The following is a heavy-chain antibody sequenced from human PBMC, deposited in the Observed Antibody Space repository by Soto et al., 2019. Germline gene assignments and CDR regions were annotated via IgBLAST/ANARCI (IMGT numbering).Heavy chain of an antibody. CDR1: GGSISSYY. CDR2: IDYSGST. D-gene: IGHD3-16*01. V-gene: IGHV4-59*08. Sequence: SETLFLTCTVSGGSISSYYWSWIRQPPGKGLEWIGYIDYSGSTNYNPSLKSRVTISVDTSKNQFSLKLSSVTAADTAVYYCARRWGDYFDYWGQGTLVTVS. J-gene: IGHJ4*02. CDR3: ARRWGDYFDY.